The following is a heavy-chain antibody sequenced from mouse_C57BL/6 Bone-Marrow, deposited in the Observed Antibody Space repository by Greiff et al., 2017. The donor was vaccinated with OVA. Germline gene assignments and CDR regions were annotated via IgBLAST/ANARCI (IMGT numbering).Heavy chain of an antibody. CDR2: IYPGSGST. D-gene: IGHD3-2*02. CDR3: ARSLTAQASFAY. V-gene: IGHV1-55*01. J-gene: IGHJ3*01. Sequence: VQLQQSGAELVKPGASVKMSCKASGYTFTSYWITWVKQRPGQGLEWIGDIYPGSGSTNYNEKFKSKATLTVDTSSSTAYMQLSSLTSEDSAVYYCARSLTAQASFAYWGQGTLVTVSA. CDR1: GYTFTSYW.